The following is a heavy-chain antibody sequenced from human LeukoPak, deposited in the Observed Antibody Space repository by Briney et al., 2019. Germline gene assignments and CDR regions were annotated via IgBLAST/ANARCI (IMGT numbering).Heavy chain of an antibody. V-gene: IGHV3-53*01. Sequence: GGSLRLSCAASGFTVSSNYMSWVRQAPGKGLVWGSGIYSGGSTYYADSVKGRFTISRDNSKNTLYLQMNSLRAEDTAVYYCARGTRIFGVVGLLDYWGQGTLVTVSS. CDR3: ARGTRIFGVVGLLDY. J-gene: IGHJ4*02. D-gene: IGHD3-3*01. CDR1: GFTVSSNY. CDR2: IYSGGST.